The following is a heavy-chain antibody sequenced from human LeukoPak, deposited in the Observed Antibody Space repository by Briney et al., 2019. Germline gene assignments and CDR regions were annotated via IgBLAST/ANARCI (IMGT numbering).Heavy chain of an antibody. CDR1: GGSISSYY. V-gene: IGHV4-4*07. J-gene: IGHJ3*02. CDR2: IYTSGST. CDR3: AREILWFGELMVGDAFDI. D-gene: IGHD3-10*01. Sequence: SETLSLTCTVSGGSISSYYWSWIRQPAGKGLEWIGRIYTSGSTNYNPSLKSRVTMSVDTSKSQFSLKLSSVTAADTAVYYCAREILWFGELMVGDAFDIWGQGTMVTVSS.